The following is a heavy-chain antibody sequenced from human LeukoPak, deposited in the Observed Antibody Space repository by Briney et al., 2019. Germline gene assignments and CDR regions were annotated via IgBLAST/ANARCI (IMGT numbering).Heavy chain of an antibody. CDR3: AKSGDSNDY. Sequence: GGSLRLSCAASGFTFSSYWMHWVRQAPGKGLVWVSRINSDGSSTTYADSVKGRFTISRDNAKNTVYLQMSSLRAADTAVYYCAKSGDSNDYWGQGTLVTVSS. D-gene: IGHD2/OR15-2a*01. CDR2: INSDGSST. CDR1: GFTFSSYW. J-gene: IGHJ4*02. V-gene: IGHV3-74*01.